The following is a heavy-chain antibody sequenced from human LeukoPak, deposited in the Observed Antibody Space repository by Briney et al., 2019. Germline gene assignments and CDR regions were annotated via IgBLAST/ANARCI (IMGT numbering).Heavy chain of an antibody. CDR2: ISAYNGNT. D-gene: IGHD3-3*01. J-gene: IGHJ6*02. CDR3: ARVFNDFWSGYYGMDV. V-gene: IGHV1-18*01. Sequence: ASVKVSCKASGYTFTSYAMNWVRQAPGQGLEWMGWISAYNGNTNYAQKLQGRVTMTTDTSTSTAYMELRSLRSDDTAVYYCARVFNDFWSGYYGMDVWGQGTTVTVSS. CDR1: GYTFTSYA.